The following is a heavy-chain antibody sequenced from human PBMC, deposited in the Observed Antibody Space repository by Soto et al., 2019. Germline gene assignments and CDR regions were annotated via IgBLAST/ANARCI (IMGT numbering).Heavy chain of an antibody. D-gene: IGHD6-13*01. CDR3: APTYSTSWYFFDP. CDR2: IFSNDEK. CDR1: GFSLSNAGLG. Sequence: QVTVKESGPVLVKPTETLTLTCTVSGFSLSNAGLGVSWIRQPPGKALEWLAHIFSNDEKYSSTSLKSRLTISKDTSKSQVVLTMTNMDPVDTATYYCAPTYSTSWYFFDPWGQGTLVTVSS. J-gene: IGHJ5*02. V-gene: IGHV2-26*01.